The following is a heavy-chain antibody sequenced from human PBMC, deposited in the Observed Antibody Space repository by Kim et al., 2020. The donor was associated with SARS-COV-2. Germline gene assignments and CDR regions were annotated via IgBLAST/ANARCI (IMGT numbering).Heavy chain of an antibody. D-gene: IGHD3-10*01. Sequence: KSRVTISVDTSKNQFSLKLSSVTAADTAVYYCARVRRITMVRGVTSYMDVWGKGTTVTVSS. J-gene: IGHJ6*03. CDR3: ARVRRITMVRGVTSYMDV. V-gene: IGHV4-59*01.